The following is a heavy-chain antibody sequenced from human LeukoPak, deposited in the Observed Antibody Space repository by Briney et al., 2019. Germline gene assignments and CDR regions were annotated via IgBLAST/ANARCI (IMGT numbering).Heavy chain of an antibody. V-gene: IGHV1-2*02. D-gene: IGHD2-21*01. CDR2: INPNSGGT. J-gene: IGHJ4*02. Sequence: ASVKVACKASAYTFTGYYMHWVRQAPGQGLVWMGWINPNSGGTNYAQKFQGRVTMTRDTSISTAYMELSRLRSDDTAVYYCARDLSYAYCGGDCRGYWGQGTLVTVSS. CDR1: AYTFTGYY. CDR3: ARDLSYAYCGGDCRGY.